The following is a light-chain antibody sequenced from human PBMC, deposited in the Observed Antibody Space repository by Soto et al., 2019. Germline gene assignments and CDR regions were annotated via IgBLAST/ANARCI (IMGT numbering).Light chain of an antibody. CDR3: QQANSFPLT. Sequence: DIQMTQSPSFVSASVGDRVTITCRASQGISRWLAWYQQIPGKAPELLIYGASSLQSGVPSRFSGSGSGTDFPFTIISLQPEDFATYYFQQANSFPLTFGQGTRLEIK. CDR1: QGISRW. CDR2: GAS. V-gene: IGKV1-12*01. J-gene: IGKJ5*01.